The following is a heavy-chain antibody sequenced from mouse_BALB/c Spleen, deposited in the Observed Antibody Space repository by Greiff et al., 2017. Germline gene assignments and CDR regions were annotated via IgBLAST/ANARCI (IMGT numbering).Heavy chain of an antibody. J-gene: IGHJ4*01. CDR2: INPSNGRT. D-gene: IGHD1-2*01. CDR1: GYTFTSYW. Sequence: QVHVKQSGAELVKPGASVKLSCKASGYTFTSYWMHWVKQRPGQGLEWIGEINPSNGRTNYNEKFKSKATLTVDKSSSTAYMQLSSLTSEDSAVYYCASPLYYGYGYAMDYWGQGTSVTVSS. CDR3: ASPLYYGYGYAMDY. V-gene: IGHV1S81*02.